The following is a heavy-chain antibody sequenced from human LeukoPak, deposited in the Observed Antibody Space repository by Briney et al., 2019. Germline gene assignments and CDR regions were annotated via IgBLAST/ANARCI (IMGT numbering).Heavy chain of an antibody. CDR1: GYTFTSYA. CDR3: VRDCNSGSCSLSLDV. J-gene: IGHJ6*02. D-gene: IGHD2-15*01. V-gene: IGHV1-18*01. Sequence: ASVKVSCKASGYTFTSYAISWVRQAPGQGLEWMGWVSGYNGDTNYAQKLQGRVTMTTDTSTSIAYMELRSLRSDDTAVYYCVRDCNSGSCSLSLDVWGLGTTVTVSS. CDR2: VSGYNGDT.